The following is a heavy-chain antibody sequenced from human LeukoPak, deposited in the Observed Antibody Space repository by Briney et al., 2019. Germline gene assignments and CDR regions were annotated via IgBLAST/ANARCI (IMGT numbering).Heavy chain of an antibody. CDR1: GYTCTGYY. V-gene: IGHV1-2*02. CDR3: ASRRYYYDSSGYLSN. D-gene: IGHD3-22*01. J-gene: IGHJ4*02. CDR2: INPNSGGT. Sequence: ASVMVSCKASGYTCTGYYMHWVRQAPGQGLEWMGWINPNSGGTNYAQKFQGRVTMTRDTSVSTAYMELSRLRSDDTAVYYCASRRYYYDSSGYLSNWGQGTLVTVSS.